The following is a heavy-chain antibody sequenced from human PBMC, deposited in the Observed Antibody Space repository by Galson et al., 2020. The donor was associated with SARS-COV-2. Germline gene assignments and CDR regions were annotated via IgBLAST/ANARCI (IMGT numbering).Heavy chain of an antibody. V-gene: IGHV3-30-3*01. CDR2: ISHDGGNK. J-gene: IGHJ6*02. Sequence: GGSLRLSCATSGFTFNIYSMFWVRQAPGKGLDWVSFISHDGGNKYYADSVKGRFTLSRDNSKNTLYLQMTSLRVDDTAVYYCARGHLYDRGSVYGMDIWGQGTTVSVSS. D-gene: IGHD3-9*01. CDR1: GFTFNIYS. CDR3: ARGHLYDRGSVYGMDI.